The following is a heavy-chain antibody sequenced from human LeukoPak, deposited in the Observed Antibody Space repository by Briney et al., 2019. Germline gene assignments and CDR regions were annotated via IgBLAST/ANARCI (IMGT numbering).Heavy chain of an antibody. Sequence: SETLSLTCTVSGGSIRSGTYFWGWLRQPPGKGLEWIASIYYTGTTYYNPSLKSRVTISVDTSKNQFSLRLSSVTAADTAVYFCAGGYPLGAFDTWGQGTLVTVSS. D-gene: IGHD3-16*01. CDR1: GGSIRSGTYF. J-gene: IGHJ3*02. CDR3: AGGYPLGAFDT. CDR2: IYYTGTT. V-gene: IGHV4-39*01.